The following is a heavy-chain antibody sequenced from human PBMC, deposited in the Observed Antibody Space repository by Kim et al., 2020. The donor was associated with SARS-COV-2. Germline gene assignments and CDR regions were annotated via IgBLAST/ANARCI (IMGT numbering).Heavy chain of an antibody. J-gene: IGHJ3*02. Sequence: SETLSLTCTVSGGSISSSSYYWGWIRQPPGKGLEWIGSIYYSGSTYYNPSLKSRVTISVDTSKNQFSLKLSSVTAADTAVYYCARPGRFLEWLLPDYSSNWGFGDAFDIWGQGTMVTVSS. D-gene: IGHD3-3*01. CDR3: ARPGRFLEWLLPDYSSNWGFGDAFDI. V-gene: IGHV4-39*01. CDR1: GGSISSSSYY. CDR2: IYYSGST.